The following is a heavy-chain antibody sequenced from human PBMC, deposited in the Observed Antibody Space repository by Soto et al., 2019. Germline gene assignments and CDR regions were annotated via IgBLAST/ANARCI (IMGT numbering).Heavy chain of an antibody. V-gene: IGHV1-3*01. D-gene: IGHD4-17*01. J-gene: IGHJ5*02. CDR1: RYTFTSYS. CDR2: INAGNGNT. CDR3: AREGGPHQTTVVTPNSKGFDP. Sequence: ASVKVSCKASRYTFTSYSMHWVHQDPGQRLEWMGWINAGNGNTKYSQKFQGRVTITRDTSASTAYMELSSLRSEDTAVYYCAREGGPHQTTVVTPNSKGFDPWGQGTLVTVSS.